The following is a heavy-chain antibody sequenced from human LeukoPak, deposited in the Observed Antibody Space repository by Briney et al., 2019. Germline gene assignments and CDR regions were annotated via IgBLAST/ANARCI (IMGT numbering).Heavy chain of an antibody. D-gene: IGHD5-18*01. J-gene: IGHJ4*02. CDR1: GFTVSSNY. V-gene: IGHV3-53*01. Sequence: GGSLRLSCAASGFTVSSNYMSWVRQARGQGLEWVSFIYSGGSTYYADSVKVRFTISRDKSKNTLYLQMNSLRAEDTAVYYCAREADTAMGDWGQGTLVTVSS. CDR3: AREADTAMGD. CDR2: IYSGGST.